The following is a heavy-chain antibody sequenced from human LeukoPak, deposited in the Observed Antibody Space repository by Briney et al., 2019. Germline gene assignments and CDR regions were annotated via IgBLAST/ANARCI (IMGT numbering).Heavy chain of an antibody. CDR2: VNGDGST. CDR3: AKDRWDGSGSYTFDY. Sequence: GGSLRLSCAASGFNFGDYVMYWVRQPPGKALEWVSLVNGDGSTYNADAAKGRFTISRDNTKNSLYLQMTSLTSDDTGLYYCAKDRWDGSGSYTFDYWGQGTLVTVSS. J-gene: IGHJ4*02. CDR1: GFNFGDYV. D-gene: IGHD3-10*01. V-gene: IGHV3-43*02.